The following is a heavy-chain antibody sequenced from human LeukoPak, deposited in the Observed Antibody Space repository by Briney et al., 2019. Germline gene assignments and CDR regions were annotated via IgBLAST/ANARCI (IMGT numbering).Heavy chain of an antibody. Sequence: PGGSLRLSCAASGFTFSSYWMHWVRQAPGKGLVWVSRINSDGSSTSYADSVKGRFTISRDNAKNTLYLQMNSLRAEDTAVYYCARGAVDYYDSSGYVLWGQGTLVTVSS. V-gene: IGHV3-74*01. J-gene: IGHJ4*02. CDR3: ARGAVDYYDSSGYVL. CDR1: GFTFSSYW. CDR2: INSDGSST. D-gene: IGHD3-22*01.